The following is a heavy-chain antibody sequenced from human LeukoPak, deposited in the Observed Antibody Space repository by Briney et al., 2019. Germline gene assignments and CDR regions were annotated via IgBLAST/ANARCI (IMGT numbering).Heavy chain of an antibody. D-gene: IGHD4-23*01. CDR2: IYYSGST. J-gene: IGHJ5*02. Sequence: SETLSLTCTVSGGSISSGDYYWSWIRQPPGKGLEWIGYIYYSGSTYYNPSLKSRVTISVDTSKNQFSLKLSSVTAADTAVYYCARDSKTTVVTPWGQGTLVTVSS. CDR3: ARDSKTTVVTP. CDR1: GGSISSGDYY. V-gene: IGHV4-30-4*08.